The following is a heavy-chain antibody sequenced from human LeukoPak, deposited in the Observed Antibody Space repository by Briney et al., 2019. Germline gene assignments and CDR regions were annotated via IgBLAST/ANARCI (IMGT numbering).Heavy chain of an antibody. D-gene: IGHD4/OR15-4a*01. J-gene: IGHJ4*02. CDR2: LNPSGGNT. CDR1: GYTFTDYY. Sequence: ASVKVSCKASGYTFTDYYMHWVRQAPGQGLEWMGILNPSGGNTNFAQKFQGRVTVTRDTSTNTVHMELSSLTSEDTAVYYCARDKGAGRRPFDYWGQGSLVTVSS. CDR3: ARDKGAGRRPFDY. V-gene: IGHV1-46*01.